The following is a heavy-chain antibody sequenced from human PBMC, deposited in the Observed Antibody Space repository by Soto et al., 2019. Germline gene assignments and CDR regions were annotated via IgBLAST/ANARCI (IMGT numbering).Heavy chain of an antibody. CDR1: GFTFSSCV. CDR3: ARMKLGYGMDV. Sequence: GGSLRLSCAASGFTFSSCVMHWVRQAPGKGLEWVAVISYDGSNKYYADSVKGRFTISRDNSKNTLYLQMNSLRAEDTAVYYCARMKLGYGMDVWAKGPRSPSP. D-gene: IGHD6-6*01. V-gene: IGHV3-30-3*01. J-gene: IGHJ6*02. CDR2: ISYDGSNK.